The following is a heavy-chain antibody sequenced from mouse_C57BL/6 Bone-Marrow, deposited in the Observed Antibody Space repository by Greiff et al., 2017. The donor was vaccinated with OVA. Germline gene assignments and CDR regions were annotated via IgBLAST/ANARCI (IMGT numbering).Heavy chain of an antibody. V-gene: IGHV5-4*03. Sequence: EVKVVESGGGLVKPGGSLKLSCAASGFTFSSYAMSWVRQTPEKRLEWVATISDGGSYTYYPDNVKGRFTISRDNAKNNLYLQMSHLKSEDTAMYYCARVPPSDYWGQGTSVTVSS. J-gene: IGHJ4*01. CDR3: ARVPPSDY. CDR1: GFTFSSYA. CDR2: ISDGGSYT.